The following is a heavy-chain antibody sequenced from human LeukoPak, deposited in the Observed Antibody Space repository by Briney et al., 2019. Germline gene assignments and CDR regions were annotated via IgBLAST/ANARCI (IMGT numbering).Heavy chain of an antibody. J-gene: IGHJ4*02. CDR3: TRESGSYHGNDY. D-gene: IGHD1-26*01. CDR1: GYSFTSYW. CDR2: IYPGDSDT. Sequence: GESLKISCKGSGYSFTSYWIGWVRQMPGKGLEWMGIIYPGDSDTRYSPSFQGQVTISADKSISTAYMELSSLRSDDTAVYYCTRESGSYHGNDYWGQGTLVTVSS. V-gene: IGHV5-51*01.